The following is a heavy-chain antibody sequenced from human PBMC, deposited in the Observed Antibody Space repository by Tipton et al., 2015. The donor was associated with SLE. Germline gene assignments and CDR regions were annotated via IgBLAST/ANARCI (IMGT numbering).Heavy chain of an antibody. Sequence: LRLSCTVSGDSISSGSYYWSWIRQPAGKGLEWIGYIYSSGSTNYNPSLKSRVTISVDTSKNQFSLKLSSVTAADTAVYYCARDSSSDYYYYGMDVWGQGTTVTVSS. CDR1: GDSISSGSYY. CDR3: ARDSSSDYYYYGMDV. D-gene: IGHD6-6*01. V-gene: IGHV4-61*09. J-gene: IGHJ6*02. CDR2: IYSSGST.